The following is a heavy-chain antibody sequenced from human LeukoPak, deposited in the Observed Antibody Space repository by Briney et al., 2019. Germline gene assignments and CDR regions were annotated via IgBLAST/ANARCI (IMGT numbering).Heavy chain of an antibody. CDR2: INLDGSQK. CDR3: ARKRPNYFDY. V-gene: IGHV3-7*01. J-gene: IGHJ4*02. CDR1: GFTFNDYA. Sequence: GGSLRLSCAPSGFTFNDYAMHWVRQAPGKGPEWVANINLDGSQKYYVDSVKGRFTISRDNAENSLYLQMNSLRAEDTALYYCARKRPNYFDYWGQGTLVTVSS.